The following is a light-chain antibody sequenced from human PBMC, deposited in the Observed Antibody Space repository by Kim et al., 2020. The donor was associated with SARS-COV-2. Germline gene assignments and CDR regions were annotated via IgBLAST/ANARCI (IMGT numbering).Light chain of an antibody. CDR1: QGIRDY. Sequence: ASVGDRGTITCREGQGIRDYLAWFQQNPGKAPKSLIYAAPRLQSGVPSRFSGSGSGTDFPLTISSLQPEDFATYYCQQYNTYLWTFGQGTKVDIK. CDR2: AAP. CDR3: QQYNTYLWT. V-gene: IGKV1-16*01. J-gene: IGKJ1*01.